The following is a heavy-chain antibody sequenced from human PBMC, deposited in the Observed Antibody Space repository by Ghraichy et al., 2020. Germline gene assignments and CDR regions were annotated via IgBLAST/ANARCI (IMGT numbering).Heavy chain of an antibody. CDR1: GFTFSSYA. CDR3: AKEEYSSSRYYYFDY. V-gene: IGHV3-23*01. CDR2: ISGSGGST. Sequence: GESLNISCAASGFTFSSYAMSWVRQAPGKGLEWVSAISGSGGSTYYADSVKGRFTISRDNSKNTLYLQMNSLRAEDTAVYYCAKEEYSSSRYYYFDYWGQGTLVTVSS. J-gene: IGHJ4*02. D-gene: IGHD6-6*01.